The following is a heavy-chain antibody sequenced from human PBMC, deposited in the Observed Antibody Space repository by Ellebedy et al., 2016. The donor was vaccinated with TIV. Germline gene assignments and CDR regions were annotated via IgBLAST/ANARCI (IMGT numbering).Heavy chain of an antibody. D-gene: IGHD3-16*01. CDR3: ARGDDVDAFDI. CDR2: ISGSGGST. J-gene: IGHJ3*02. V-gene: IGHV3-23*01. Sequence: GGSLRLXXAASGFTFSSYAMSWVRQAPGKGLEWVSAISGSGGSTYYADSVKGRFTISRDNSKNTLYLQMNSLRAEDTAVYYCARGDDVDAFDIWGQGTMVTVSS. CDR1: GFTFSSYA.